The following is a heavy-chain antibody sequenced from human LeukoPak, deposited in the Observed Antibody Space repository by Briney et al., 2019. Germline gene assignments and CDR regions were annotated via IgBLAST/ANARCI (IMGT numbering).Heavy chain of an antibody. CDR1: GYTFTSYG. J-gene: IGHJ6*03. CDR3: ARLRRVVPAARGTGYYYMDV. CDR2: ISAYNGNT. D-gene: IGHD2-2*01. Sequence: ASVKVSCKASGYTFTSYGISWVRQAPGQGLEWMGWISAYNGNTNYAQKLQGRVTMTTDTSTSTAYMQLRSLRSDDTAVYYCARLRRVVPAARGTGYYYMDVWGKGTTVTVSS. V-gene: IGHV1-18*01.